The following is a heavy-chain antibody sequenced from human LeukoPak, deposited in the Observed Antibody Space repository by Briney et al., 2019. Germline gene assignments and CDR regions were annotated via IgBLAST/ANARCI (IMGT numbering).Heavy chain of an antibody. D-gene: IGHD3-10*01. Sequence: GESLKISCKGSGYSFTSYWIGWVRQMPGKGLEWMGIIYPDDSDTRYSPSFEGQVIISVDKSISTAYLQWSSLKASDTATYYCARLAPPPFYYGSGSYYIEGIYYFDYWGQGTLVTVSS. CDR3: ARLAPPPFYYGSGSYYIEGIYYFDY. CDR1: GYSFTSYW. J-gene: IGHJ4*02. CDR2: IYPDDSDT. V-gene: IGHV5-51*01.